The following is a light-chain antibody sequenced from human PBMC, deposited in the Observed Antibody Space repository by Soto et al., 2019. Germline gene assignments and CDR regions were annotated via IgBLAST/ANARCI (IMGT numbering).Light chain of an antibody. CDR3: QQSYRGPLT. CDR2: TSS. Sequence: DIQMTQSPSSLSASVGDRVTITCRASQNIDNYLSWYQQKPGKAPNLLIYTSSSLQSGVPSRFRGTGSGTDFTLTISSLQPEDFATYYCQQSYRGPLTFGQGTRLEIQ. CDR1: QNIDNY. V-gene: IGKV1-39*01. J-gene: IGKJ2*01.